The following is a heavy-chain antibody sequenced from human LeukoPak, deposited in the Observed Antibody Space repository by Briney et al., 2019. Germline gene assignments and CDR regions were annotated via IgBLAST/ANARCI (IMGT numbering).Heavy chain of an antibody. J-gene: IGHJ6*02. CDR3: ARDAGHQLSRRNYYAMDV. Sequence: PSETLSLTCTVSGGSISSSSYYWGWIRQPPGKGLEWIGSIYYGGSSYYNPSLKSRVSISVDTSNNQFSLKVNSVTAADTAMYYCARDAGHQLSRRNYYAMDVWGQGTTVTVSS. CDR2: IYYGGSS. V-gene: IGHV4-39*07. D-gene: IGHD2-2*01. CDR1: GGSISSSSYY.